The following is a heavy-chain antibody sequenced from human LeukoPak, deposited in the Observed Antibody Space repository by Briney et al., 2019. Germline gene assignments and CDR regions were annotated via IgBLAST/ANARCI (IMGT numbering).Heavy chain of an antibody. CDR2: IYHSGST. V-gene: IGHV4-34*01. Sequence: GLEWIGCIYHSGSTNSNPSLTSRVTISVDTSNHQFSLKLSSVTAADTAVYYCARQSGFISWGQGTLVTVSS. D-gene: IGHD5-12*01. CDR3: ARQSGFIS. J-gene: IGHJ5*02.